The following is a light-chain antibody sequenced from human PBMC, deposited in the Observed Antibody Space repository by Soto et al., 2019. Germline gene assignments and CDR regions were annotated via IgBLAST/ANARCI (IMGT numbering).Light chain of an antibody. J-gene: IGKJ1*01. V-gene: IGKV3-15*01. Sequence: EIVIAQSPATLAGSPGERVTLSCVASQSLSGNLAWYQQKPGQAPRLLIFRASTRATGVPARFSGRGSGTEFTLTISGLQSEDFAVYYCQQYSQWPPWTFGPGTKVDIK. CDR1: QSLSGN. CDR2: RAS. CDR3: QQYSQWPPWT.